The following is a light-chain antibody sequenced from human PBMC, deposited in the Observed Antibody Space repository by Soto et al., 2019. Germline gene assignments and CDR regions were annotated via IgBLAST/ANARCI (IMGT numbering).Light chain of an antibody. J-gene: IGKJ5*01. Sequence: QLTQSPSFLSASVGDRVTITCRASQGTSSYLAWFQQKPGRAPKLLIYGASTLQSGVPARFSGSGSGTDFTLTISNLQPEDFATYYCQQLNAYPLTFGQGTRLEIK. CDR2: GAS. CDR1: QGTSSY. CDR3: QQLNAYPLT. V-gene: IGKV1-9*01.